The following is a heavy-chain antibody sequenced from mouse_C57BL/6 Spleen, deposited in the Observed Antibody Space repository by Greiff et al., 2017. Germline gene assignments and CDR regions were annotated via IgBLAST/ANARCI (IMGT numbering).Heavy chain of an antibody. J-gene: IGHJ3*01. CDR2: IHTNSGST. CDR3: AKGPYSWLAY. V-gene: IGHV1-64*01. D-gene: IGHD2-12*01. Sequence: QVQLQQPGAELVKPGASVKLSCKASGYTFTSYWMHWVKQRPGQGLEWIGMIHTNSGSTNYNEKFKSKATLTVDKSSSTAYMQLSSLSSEDSAVYCCAKGPYSWLAYWGQATLVTVSA. CDR1: GYTFTSYW.